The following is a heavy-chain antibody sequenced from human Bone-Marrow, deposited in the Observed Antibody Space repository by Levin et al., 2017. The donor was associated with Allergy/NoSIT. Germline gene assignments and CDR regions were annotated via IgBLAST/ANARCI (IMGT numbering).Heavy chain of an antibody. CDR3: VKDLEPYGAGRVRRGDC. J-gene: IGHJ4*02. Sequence: GESLKISCAASGFIFSSLPMGWVRQAPGKGLEWVSAISGTGYTTYYADSVKGRFTISRDNSKNTLYLQMDGLRPEDTAVYYCVKDLEPYGAGRVRRGDCWGQGTLVTVSS. V-gene: IGHV3-23*01. CDR1: GFIFSSLP. D-gene: IGHD3-10*01. CDR2: ISGTGYTT.